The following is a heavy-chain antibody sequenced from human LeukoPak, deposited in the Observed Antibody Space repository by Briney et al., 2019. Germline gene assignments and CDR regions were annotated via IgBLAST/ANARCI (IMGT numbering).Heavy chain of an antibody. CDR1: GYTFTSYG. CDR2: ISDYNGNT. Sequence: ASVQVSCKGSGYTFTSYGISGVRPPPAQGREWMGWISDYNGNTNYAQKLQGRVTMTTDTSTSTAYMELRSLRSDDTAVYYCAIPLFRRGCSSTSCSLGYWGQGTLVTVSP. J-gene: IGHJ4*02. V-gene: IGHV1-18*04. D-gene: IGHD2-2*01. CDR3: AIPLFRRGCSSTSCSLGY.